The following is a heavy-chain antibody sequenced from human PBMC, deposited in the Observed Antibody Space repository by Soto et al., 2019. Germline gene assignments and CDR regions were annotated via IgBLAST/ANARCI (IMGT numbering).Heavy chain of an antibody. CDR2: ISYDGSNK. CDR1: GFTVSSYG. J-gene: IGHJ6*03. Sequence: QVQLVESGGGVVQPGRSLRLSCAASGFTVSSYGMHWVRQAPGKGLEWVAVISYDGSNKYYADSVKGRFTISRDNSKNTLYLQMNSLRAEDTAVYYCAKAHCSGGSCYYSWDYYDHMDVWGRGTTVTVSS. V-gene: IGHV3-30*18. D-gene: IGHD2-15*01. CDR3: AKAHCSGGSCYYSWDYYDHMDV.